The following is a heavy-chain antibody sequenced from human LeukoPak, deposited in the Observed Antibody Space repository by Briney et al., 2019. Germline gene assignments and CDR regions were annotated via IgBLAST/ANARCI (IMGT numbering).Heavy chain of an antibody. Sequence: YPSETLSLTCAVYGGSFIGYYWSWIRQPPGKGLEWIGEINHSGSTNYNPSLKSRVTISVDTSKNQFSLKLSSVTAADTAVYYCARTRKVWSGYFAFDIWCQGTMVTVSS. V-gene: IGHV4-34*01. J-gene: IGHJ3*02. CDR3: ARTRKVWSGYFAFDI. CDR1: GGSFIGYY. D-gene: IGHD3-3*01. CDR2: INHSGST.